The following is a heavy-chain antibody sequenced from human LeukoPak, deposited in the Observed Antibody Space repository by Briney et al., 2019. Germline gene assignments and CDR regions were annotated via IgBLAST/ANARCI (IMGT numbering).Heavy chain of an antibody. V-gene: IGHV4-59*08. CDR3: ARHKGVAASGGAFDI. CDR1: GGSISSNY. D-gene: IGHD2-15*01. Sequence: SETLSLTCTVSGGSISSNYWSWIRQPPGKGQEWIGYIYYSGSTNNNPSLNSRVTMSVDTSKNQFSLKLSSVTAADTAVYYCARHKGVAASGGAFDIWGQGTMVTVSS. CDR2: IYYSGST. J-gene: IGHJ3*02.